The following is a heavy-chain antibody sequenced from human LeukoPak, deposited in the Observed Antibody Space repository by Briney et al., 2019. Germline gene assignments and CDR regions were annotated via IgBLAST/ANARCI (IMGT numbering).Heavy chain of an antibody. CDR2: VDPEDGET. CDR1: GYTFTDYY. V-gene: IGHV1-69-2*01. J-gene: IGHJ4*02. D-gene: IGHD3-22*01. CDR3: ATDRIYDSSGYTSDY. Sequence: GATVKISCKASGYTFTDYYMHWVQQAPGKGLEWMGRVDPEDGETIYAEKFQGRVTITADTSTDTAYMELSSLRSEDTAVYYCATDRIYDSSGYTSDYWGQGTLVTVSS.